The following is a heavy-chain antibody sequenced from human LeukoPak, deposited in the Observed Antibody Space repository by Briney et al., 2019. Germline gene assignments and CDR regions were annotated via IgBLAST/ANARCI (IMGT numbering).Heavy chain of an antibody. V-gene: IGHV3-7*01. Sequence: PGGPLRLSCAASEFTFSIYWMSWVRQAPGKGXXXXXXXXXNGSKKYYVDSVKGRFAISRDNTKNSLHLQMSSLRAEDTAVYYCVREWVDWGQGYNWFDRWGQGTLATVSS. D-gene: IGHD7-27*01. J-gene: IGHJ5*02. CDR2: XXXNGSKK. CDR1: EFTFSIYW. CDR3: VREWVDWGQGYNWFDR.